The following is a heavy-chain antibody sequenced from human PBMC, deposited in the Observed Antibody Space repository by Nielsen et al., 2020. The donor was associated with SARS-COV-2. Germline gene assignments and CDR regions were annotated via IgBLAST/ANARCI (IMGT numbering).Heavy chain of an antibody. Sequence: GESLRLSCAASGFTFSSYAMSWVRQAPGKGLEWVSAISGSGGSTYYADSVKGRFTISRDNSKNTLYLQMNSLRAEDTAVYYCARAYSGYDLGWFDPWGQGTLVTVSS. CDR2: ISGSGGST. V-gene: IGHV3-23*01. J-gene: IGHJ5*02. D-gene: IGHD5-12*01. CDR3: ARAYSGYDLGWFDP. CDR1: GFTFSSYA.